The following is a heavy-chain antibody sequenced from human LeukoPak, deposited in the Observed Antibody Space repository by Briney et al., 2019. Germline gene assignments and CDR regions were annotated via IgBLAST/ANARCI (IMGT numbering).Heavy chain of an antibody. CDR1: GVTLSNAW. J-gene: IGHJ4*02. CDR2: IKTKAEGGPT. CDR3: ATDTVTTNDYGLDY. D-gene: IGHD5-12*01. Sequence: PGGSLRLSCAASGVTLSNAWMNWVRQAPGKGLEWVGRIKTKAEGGPTDYAAPVKGRFTVSRDDSKNILYLQMDSLITEDTAVYYCATDTVTTNDYGLDYWGQGTQVTVSS. V-gene: IGHV3-15*01.